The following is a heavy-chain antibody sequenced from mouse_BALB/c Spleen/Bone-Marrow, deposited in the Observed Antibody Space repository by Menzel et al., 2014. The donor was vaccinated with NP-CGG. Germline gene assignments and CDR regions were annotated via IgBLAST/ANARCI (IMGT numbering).Heavy chain of an antibody. CDR3: ARRTTGVAPFDY. CDR2: INPGSRST. V-gene: IGHV1-54*01. D-gene: IGHD1-1*01. CDR1: GYAFTNYL. Sequence: VQLQQSGAELARPGTSVKESCKASGYAFTNYLLEWVKQRPGQVLEWIGGINPGSRSTNYNEKVKGKATLTADKSSSTAYMQLSRLTSDDSAVYCCARRTTGVAPFDYWGQGTTLTVSS. J-gene: IGHJ2*01.